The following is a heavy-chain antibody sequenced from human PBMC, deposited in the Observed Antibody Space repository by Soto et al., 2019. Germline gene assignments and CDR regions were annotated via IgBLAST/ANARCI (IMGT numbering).Heavy chain of an antibody. J-gene: IGHJ4*02. CDR1: GFSFITNGVG. D-gene: IGHD4-17*01. Sequence: QITLKESGPTLVKPTQTLTLTCTFSGFSFITNGVGVGWVRQSPGKALEWLALIYWDDAKRYSPSLKSRLTITKDTSKNQVVLSMTNMDPVDTATYYCARADYGDIVFEYWGQGTLVTVSS. CDR3: ARADYGDIVFEY. V-gene: IGHV2-5*02. CDR2: IYWDDAK.